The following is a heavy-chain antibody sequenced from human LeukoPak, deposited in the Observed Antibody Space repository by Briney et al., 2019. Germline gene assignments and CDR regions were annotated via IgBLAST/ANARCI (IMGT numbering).Heavy chain of an antibody. Sequence: PGESLKISCKGSGYNSTNYWIDWVRQMPGKGLEWMGIIYPGDSDTRYSPSFQGQVTFSADESISTAYLQWSSLKASDTAIYYCARRSSIAPRLFDYWGQGTLVTVSS. D-gene: IGHD6-6*01. J-gene: IGHJ4*02. CDR3: ARRSSIAPRLFDY. CDR1: GYNSTNYW. CDR2: IYPGDSDT. V-gene: IGHV5-51*01.